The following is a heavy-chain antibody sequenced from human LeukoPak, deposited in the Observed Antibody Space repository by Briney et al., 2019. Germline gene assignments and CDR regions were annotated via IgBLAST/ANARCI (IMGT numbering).Heavy chain of an antibody. D-gene: IGHD4-11*01. CDR3: AKDINTVTTGIYDY. J-gene: IGHJ4*02. CDR2: ISGDGGST. CDR1: GFTFSSYA. V-gene: IGHV3-43*02. Sequence: GGSLRLSCAASGFTFSSYAMSWVRQAPGKGLEWVSLISGDGGSTYYTYYADSVKGRFTISRDNSKNSLNLQMNSLRTEDTALYYCAKDINTVTTGIYDYWGQGTLVTVSS.